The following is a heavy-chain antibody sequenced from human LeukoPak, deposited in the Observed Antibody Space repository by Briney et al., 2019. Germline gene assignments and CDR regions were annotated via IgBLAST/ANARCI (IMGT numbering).Heavy chain of an antibody. CDR2: ISGSGGST. D-gene: IGHD6-13*01. Sequence: PGGSLRLSCAASGFTFSSYAMSWVRQAPGKGLEWVSAISGSGGSTYYADSVKGRFTISRDNAKNSLYLQMNSLRAEDTAVYYCARGEQLVFDYWGQGTLVTVSS. CDR1: GFTFSSYA. J-gene: IGHJ4*02. V-gene: IGHV3-23*01. CDR3: ARGEQLVFDY.